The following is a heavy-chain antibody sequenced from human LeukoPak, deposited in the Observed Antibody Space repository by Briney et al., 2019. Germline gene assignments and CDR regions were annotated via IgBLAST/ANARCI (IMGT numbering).Heavy chain of an antibody. CDR1: GFTFRNYA. CDR3: AKETSSGNFVTIDC. Sequence: GRSLRLSCAASGFTFRNYAIHWVRQAPGRGLEWVAVISYDGNNKYYADSVKGRFTISRDNSKNTLYLQMNSLRAEDTAVYYCAKETSSGNFVTIDCWGQGTLVTISS. J-gene: IGHJ4*02. D-gene: IGHD1-26*01. CDR2: ISYDGNNK. V-gene: IGHV3-30-3*01.